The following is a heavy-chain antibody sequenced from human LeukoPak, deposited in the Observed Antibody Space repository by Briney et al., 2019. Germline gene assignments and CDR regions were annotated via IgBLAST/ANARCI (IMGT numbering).Heavy chain of an antibody. Sequence: GGSLRPSCAASGFTFSDYYMNWIRQAPGKGLEWVSYISGSSSYTNYADSVKGRFTISRDNAKNSLYLQMNSLRAEDTAVYYCATRGHSSSWYYFDYWGQGTLVTVSS. CDR3: ATRGHSSSWYYFDY. V-gene: IGHV3-11*03. CDR2: ISGSSSYT. CDR1: GFTFSDYY. J-gene: IGHJ4*02. D-gene: IGHD6-13*01.